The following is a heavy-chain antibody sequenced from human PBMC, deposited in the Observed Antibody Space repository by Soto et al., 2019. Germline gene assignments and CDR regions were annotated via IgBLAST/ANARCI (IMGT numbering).Heavy chain of an antibody. V-gene: IGHV3-53*01. CDR3: ETGGHNYGQDGFDI. D-gene: IGHD5-18*01. J-gene: IGHJ3*02. CDR1: VFTVITNY. CDR2: IYIGCNT. Sequence: PWVSXRLSCSSSVFTVITNYISLFRHAPGKGLELASVIYIGCNTYYADSVKGRFAISRDYSKNTVYLQMNSLRVEDTAMYYCETGGHNYGQDGFDIWGRGTMVNV.